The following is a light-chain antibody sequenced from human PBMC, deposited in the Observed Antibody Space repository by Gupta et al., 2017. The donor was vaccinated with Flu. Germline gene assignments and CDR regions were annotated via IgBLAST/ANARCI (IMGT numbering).Light chain of an antibody. J-gene: IGKJ1*01. CDR1: QDISNY. CDR3: QQYDNFPWT. V-gene: IGKV1-33*01. CDR2: DAS. Sequence: DIQMTQSPSSLSASVGDRVTITCQASQDISNYLNWYQQKPGKAPKLLIYDASNLETGVPSRFSGSGSGTDFSFTISSLQAEDVATYYCQQYDNFPWTFGQGTKVGIK.